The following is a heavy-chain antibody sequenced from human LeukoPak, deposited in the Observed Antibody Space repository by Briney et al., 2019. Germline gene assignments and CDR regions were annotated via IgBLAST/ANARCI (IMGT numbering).Heavy chain of an antibody. D-gene: IGHD5-18*01. CDR1: GYTFTSYA. Sequence: ASVKVSCKASGYTFTSYAMHWVRQAPGQRLEWMGWINAGNGNTKYSQKFQGRVTITRDTSASTAYMELSSLRSEDTAVYYCARTGGRGYPPGYFDLWGRGTLVTVSS. V-gene: IGHV1-3*01. J-gene: IGHJ2*01. CDR3: ARTGGRGYPPGYFDL. CDR2: INAGNGNT.